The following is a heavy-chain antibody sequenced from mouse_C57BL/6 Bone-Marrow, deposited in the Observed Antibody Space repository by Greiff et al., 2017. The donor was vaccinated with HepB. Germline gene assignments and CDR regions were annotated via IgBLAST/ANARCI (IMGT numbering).Heavy chain of an antibody. CDR3: ARNLCYYGSIYAMDY. D-gene: IGHD1-1*01. CDR1: GFSLTSYG. J-gene: IGHJ4*01. CDR2: IWSGGST. Sequence: VKLMESGPGLVQPSQSLSITCTVSGFSLTSYGVHWVRQSPGKGLEWLGVIWSGGSTDYNAAFISRLSISKDNSKSQVFFKMNSLQADDTAIYYCARNLCYYGSIYAMDYWGQGTSVTVSS. V-gene: IGHV2-2*01.